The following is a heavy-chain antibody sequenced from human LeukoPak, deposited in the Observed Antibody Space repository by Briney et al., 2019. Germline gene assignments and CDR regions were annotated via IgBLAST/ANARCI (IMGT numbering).Heavy chain of an antibody. J-gene: IGHJ6*04. Sequence: PGGSLRLSCAASGFTFSNYWMSWVRQTPGKGLEWVANIKQDGIEKNYVDSVKGRFTISRDNSKNTLYLQMNSLRAEDTAVYYCAKRGGGSYPDVWGKGTTVTISS. CDR2: IKQDGIEK. D-gene: IGHD1-26*01. V-gene: IGHV3-7*01. CDR3: AKRGGGSYPDV. CDR1: GFTFSNYW.